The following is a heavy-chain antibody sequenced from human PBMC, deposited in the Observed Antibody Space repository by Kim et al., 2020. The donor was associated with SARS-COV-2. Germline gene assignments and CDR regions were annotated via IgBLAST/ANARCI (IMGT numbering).Heavy chain of an antibody. CDR3: ARDATLALVVVAANLFDY. Sequence: GGSLRLSCAASGFTFSSYAMHWVRQAPGKGLEWVAVISYDGSNKYYVDSVKGRFTISRDNSKNTLYLQMNSLRAEDTAVYYCARDATLALVVVAANLFDYWGQGTLVTVSS. CDR1: GFTFSSYA. V-gene: IGHV3-30*04. D-gene: IGHD2-15*01. CDR2: ISYDGSNK. J-gene: IGHJ4*02.